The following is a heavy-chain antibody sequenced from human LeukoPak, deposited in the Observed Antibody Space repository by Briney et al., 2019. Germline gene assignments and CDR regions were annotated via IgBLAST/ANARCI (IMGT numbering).Heavy chain of an antibody. CDR3: ARAHHMVGGSFDY. CDR1: GYTFTVYY. V-gene: IGHV1-2*02. Sequence: ASVKLSLNPSGYTFTVYYMRMVRQPPGQGLEWMGWINPNSGGTNYAQKFQGRVTMTRDTSISTAYMDLSRLRSDDTAVYYCARAHHMVGGSFDYWGQGTLVTVSS. J-gene: IGHJ4*02. D-gene: IGHD2-15*01. CDR2: INPNSGGT.